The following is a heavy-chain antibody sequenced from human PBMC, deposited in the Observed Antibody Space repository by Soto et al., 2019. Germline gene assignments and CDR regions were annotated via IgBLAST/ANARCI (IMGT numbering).Heavy chain of an antibody. D-gene: IGHD2-15*01. V-gene: IGHV6-1*01. J-gene: IGHJ6*02. Sequence: SQTLSLTCAMSGSSVASNSAAWNWISQSPSRGLEWLGRTYYRSKWYNDYAVSVKSRITINPDTSKNQFSLQLNSVTPEDTAVYYCAREGGQEGSLLLYYPSCGTDVWCPGPSVTVS. CDR2: TYYRSKWYN. CDR3: AREGGQEGSLLLYYPSCGTDV. CDR1: GSSVASNSAA.